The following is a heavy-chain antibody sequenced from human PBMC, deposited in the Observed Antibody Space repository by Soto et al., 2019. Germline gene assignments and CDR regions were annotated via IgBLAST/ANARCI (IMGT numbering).Heavy chain of an antibody. CDR3: SWRSLYCTNTLGYMAVYAYCYYSMDM. CDR2: IYYSGST. CDR1: GGSISSYY. V-gene: IGHV4-59*05. D-gene: IGHD2-8*01. Sequence: SETLSLTCTVSGGSISSYYWSWIRQPPGKGLEWIGSIYYSGSTYYNPSLKSRVTISVDTSKNQFSLKLSSVTAADTAVYYCSWRSLYCTNTLGYMAVYAYCYYSMDMWGQENTVTVSS. J-gene: IGHJ6*02.